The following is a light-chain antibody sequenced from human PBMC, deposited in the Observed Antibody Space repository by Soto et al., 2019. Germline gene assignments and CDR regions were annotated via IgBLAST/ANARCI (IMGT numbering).Light chain of an antibody. CDR1: QNIFNKY. CDR2: DGS. V-gene: IGKV3-20*01. CDR3: QQYGGAPRT. J-gene: IGKJ1*01. Sequence: EIVLTQSPGTLSLSPGEKATLSCRASQNIFNKYVAWYHQRPGQAPRLLIFDGSTRATGIPERFSGSGSGTDFTLTISSLQPEDLAVYFCQQYGGAPRTFGQGTRWISN.